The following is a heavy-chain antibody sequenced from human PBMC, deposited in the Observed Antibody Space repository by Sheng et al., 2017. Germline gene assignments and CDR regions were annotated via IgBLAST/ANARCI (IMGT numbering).Heavy chain of an antibody. Sequence: QVQLQESGPGLVKPSETLSLTCIVSGYSISSGYYWGWIRQPPGKGLEWIGSIYHSGSTYYNPSLKSRVTISVDTSKNQFSLKLSSVTAADTAVYYCVRGYPYGGYDNNWFDPWGQGTLVTVSS. J-gene: IGHJ5*02. V-gene: IGHV4-38-2*02. CDR1: GYSISSGYY. CDR3: VRGYPYGGYDNNWFDP. CDR2: IYHSGST. D-gene: IGHD5-12*01.